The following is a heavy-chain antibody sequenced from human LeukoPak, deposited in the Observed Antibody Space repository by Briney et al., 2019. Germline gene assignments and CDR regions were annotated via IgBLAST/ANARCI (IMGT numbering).Heavy chain of an antibody. D-gene: IGHD5-18*01. Sequence: ASVKVSCKASGYTFTSYGISWVRQAPGQGLEGMGWISAYNGNTNYAQKLQGRVTMTTDTSTSTAYMELRSLRSDDTAVYYCARDGMDTAMVPFDYWGRGTLVTVSS. CDR2: ISAYNGNT. J-gene: IGHJ4*02. CDR1: GYTFTSYG. CDR3: ARDGMDTAMVPFDY. V-gene: IGHV1-18*04.